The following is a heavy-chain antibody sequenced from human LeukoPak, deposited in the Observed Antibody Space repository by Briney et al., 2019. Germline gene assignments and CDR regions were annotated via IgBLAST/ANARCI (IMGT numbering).Heavy chain of an antibody. V-gene: IGHV3-74*01. CDR3: ARGGPVKSIYDPHWYDP. Sequence: PGGSLRLSCAATGFTFSSYWLHWVRQAPGKGLTWVSRINTDGSRINYADSVKGRFTSSRDNAKNTLYLQMNSLRVEDTAVYFCARGGPVKSIYDPHWYDPWGQGTQVTVSS. J-gene: IGHJ5*02. D-gene: IGHD3-3*01. CDR2: INTDGSRI. CDR1: GFTFSSYW.